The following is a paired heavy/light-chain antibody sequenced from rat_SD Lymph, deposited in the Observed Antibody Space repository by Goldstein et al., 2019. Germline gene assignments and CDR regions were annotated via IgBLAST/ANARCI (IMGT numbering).Light chain of an antibody. CDR3: QQWSSNPPT. Sequence: EIVLTQSPTTTAASPGEKVTITCLASSSVSNMYWYQQKSGASPKLLIYSTSSLASGVPDRFSGSGSGTSYSLTINTMEAEDAATYYCQQWSSNPPTFGSGTKLEIK. J-gene: IGKJ4*01. V-gene: IGKV4S4*01. CDR1: SSVSN. CDR2: STS.
Heavy chain of an antibody. CDR3: ARHGSRAMMALNWFAY. CDR1: GFTFSNYG. V-gene: IGHV5S14*01. Sequence: EVQLVESGGGLVQPGRSLKLSCAASGFTFSNYGMAWVRQTPTKGLEWVASISTGGGNTYYRDSVKGRFTISRDNAKNTQYLQMDSLRSEDTATYYCARHGSRAMMALNWFAYWGQGTLVTVSS. CDR2: ISTGGGNT. D-gene: IGHD1-12*02. J-gene: IGHJ3*01.